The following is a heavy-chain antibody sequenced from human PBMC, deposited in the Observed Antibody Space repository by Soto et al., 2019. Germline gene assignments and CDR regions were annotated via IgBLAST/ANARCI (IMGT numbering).Heavy chain of an antibody. CDR2: ISSSGSTI. Sequence: GGTLRLSCSASGFTFSDYYMTWIRQAPGKGLEWLSYISSSGSTIYYADSVKGRFTISRDNAKNSLFLQMNSLRAEDTAVYYCARLVTATRNYYYGMDGWGQGTTVTVSS. V-gene: IGHV3-11*01. D-gene: IGHD1-20*01. CDR1: GFTFSDYY. CDR3: ARLVTATRNYYYGMDG. J-gene: IGHJ6*01.